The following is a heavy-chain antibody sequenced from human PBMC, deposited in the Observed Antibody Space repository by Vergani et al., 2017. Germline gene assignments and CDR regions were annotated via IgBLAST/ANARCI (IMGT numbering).Heavy chain of an antibody. CDR2: IYYSGST. CDR3: ARVDVVVTAIAWVDWYFDL. J-gene: IGHJ2*01. D-gene: IGHD2-21*02. V-gene: IGHV4-59*01. CDR1: GGSISSYY. Sequence: QVQLQESGPGLVKPSETLSLTCTVSGGSISSYYWSWIRQPPGKGLEWIGYIYYSGSTNYNPSLKSRVTISVDTSKNQFSLKLSSVTAADTAVYYCARVDVVVTAIAWVDWYFDLWGRGTLVTVSS.